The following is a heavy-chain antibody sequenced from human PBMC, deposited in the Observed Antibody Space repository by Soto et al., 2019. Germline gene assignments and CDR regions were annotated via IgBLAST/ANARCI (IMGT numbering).Heavy chain of an antibody. CDR1: GFTFSSYG. CDR3: ARIRAPVVPAAEPDFDY. J-gene: IGHJ4*02. CDR2: IWYDGSNK. Sequence: GGSLRLSCAASGFTFSSYGMHWVRQAPGKGLEWVAVIWYDGSNKYYADSVKGRFTISRDNSKNTLYLQMNSLRAEDTAVYYCARIRAPVVPAAEPDFDYWGQGTLVTVSS. V-gene: IGHV3-33*01. D-gene: IGHD2-2*01.